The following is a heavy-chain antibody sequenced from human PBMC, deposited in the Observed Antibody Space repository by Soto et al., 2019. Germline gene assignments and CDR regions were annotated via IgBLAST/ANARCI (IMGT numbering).Heavy chain of an antibody. CDR1: GFTVSSNY. Sequence: EVQLAESGGGLIQPGGSLRLSCAASGFTVSSNYMSWVRQAPGKGLEWVSVIYSGGSTYYAVSVEGRCAISRDNAKNTLSLQLNSLRGVEMAVYFCASHIPMAPLLLYWCQGTLVSGSS. V-gene: IGHV3-53*01. CDR2: IYSGGST. J-gene: IGHJ4*02. CDR3: ASHIPMAPLLLY. D-gene: IGHD3-10*01.